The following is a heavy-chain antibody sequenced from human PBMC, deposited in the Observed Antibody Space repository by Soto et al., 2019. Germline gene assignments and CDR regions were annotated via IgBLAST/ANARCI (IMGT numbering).Heavy chain of an antibody. D-gene: IGHD6-6*01. J-gene: IGHJ5*02. Sequence: ASETLSLTCTVSGGSISSYYWSWIRQPAGKGLEWIGRIYTSGSTNYNPSLKSRVTMSVDTSKNQFSLKLSSVTAADTAVYYCARDQGYSSSSDWFDPWGQGTLVTVSS. V-gene: IGHV4-4*07. CDR2: IYTSGST. CDR1: GGSISSYY. CDR3: ARDQGYSSSSDWFDP.